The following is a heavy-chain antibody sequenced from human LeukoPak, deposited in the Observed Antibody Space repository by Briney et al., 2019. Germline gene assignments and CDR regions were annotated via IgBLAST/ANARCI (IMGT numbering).Heavy chain of an antibody. Sequence: SVKVSCKASGGTFSSYAISWVRQAPGQGLEWMGGIIPIFGTANYAQKFQGRVTITADESTSTAYMELSSLRSEDTAVYYCASRVDTAIIYYYYGMDAWGQGTTVTVSS. D-gene: IGHD5-18*01. CDR2: IIPIFGTA. J-gene: IGHJ6*02. CDR1: GGTFSSYA. V-gene: IGHV1-69*13. CDR3: ASRVDTAIIYYYYGMDA.